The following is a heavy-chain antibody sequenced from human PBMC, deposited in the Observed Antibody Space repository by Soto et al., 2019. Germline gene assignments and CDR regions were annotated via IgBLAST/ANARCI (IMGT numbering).Heavy chain of an antibody. Sequence: ASVKVSCKASGYTFTGYYMHWVRQAPGQGLEWMGWINPNSGGTNYAQKFQGRVTMTRDTSISTAYMELSRLRSDDTAVYYSASDFWSGPRFYYGMDVWGQGTTVTVSS. CDR3: ASDFWSGPRFYYGMDV. CDR1: GYTFTGYY. CDR2: INPNSGGT. V-gene: IGHV1-2*02. D-gene: IGHD3-3*01. J-gene: IGHJ6*02.